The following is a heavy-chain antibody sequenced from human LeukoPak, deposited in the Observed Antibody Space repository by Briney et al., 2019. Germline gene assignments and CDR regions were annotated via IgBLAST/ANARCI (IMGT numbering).Heavy chain of an antibody. V-gene: IGHV3-33*01. CDR2: IWFDGSNK. CDR3: TRDAYCGGDCYRPNFDY. D-gene: IGHD2-21*01. J-gene: IGHJ4*02. Sequence: GGSLRLSCAVSGITFSSYGMHWVRQAPGKGLEWVAVIWFDGSNKYYADSVKGRFTISRDNSKNTVFLQMNSLRAEDTALYYCTRDAYCGGDCYRPNFDYWGQGPLVTSPQ. CDR1: GITFSSYG.